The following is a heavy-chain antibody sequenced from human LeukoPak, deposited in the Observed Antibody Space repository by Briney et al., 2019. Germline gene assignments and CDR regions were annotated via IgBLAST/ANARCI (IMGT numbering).Heavy chain of an antibody. CDR1: GYTLTGYY. Sequence: GASVKVSCKSSGYTLTGYYMHWVRQAPGQGLEWMGWINPNSGVTNYAQKFQGRVTMTRDTSISTAYMELSRLRSDDTAVYYCARDPTLLWFGELLSYYYDYGMDVWGQGATVTVSS. V-gene: IGHV1-2*02. CDR3: ARDPTLLWFGELLSYYYDYGMDV. D-gene: IGHD3-10*01. J-gene: IGHJ6*02. CDR2: INPNSGVT.